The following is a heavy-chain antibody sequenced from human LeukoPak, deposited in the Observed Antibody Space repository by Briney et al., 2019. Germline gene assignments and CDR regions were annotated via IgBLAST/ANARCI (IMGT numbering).Heavy chain of an antibody. D-gene: IGHD6-19*01. J-gene: IGHJ4*02. CDR2: ISGSGGST. CDR3: AKDPEKYSSGWYAGKISGSHYYFDY. Sequence: GGSLRFSCAASGFTFSSYAMSWVRQAPGKGLEWVSAISGSGGSTYYADSVKGRFTISRDNSKNTLYLQMNSLRAEDTAVYYCAKDPEKYSSGWYAGKISGSHYYFDYWGQGTLVTVSS. CDR1: GFTFSSYA. V-gene: IGHV3-23*01.